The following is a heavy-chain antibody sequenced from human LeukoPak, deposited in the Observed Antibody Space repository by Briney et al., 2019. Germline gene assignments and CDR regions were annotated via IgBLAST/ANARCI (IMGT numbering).Heavy chain of an antibody. J-gene: IGHJ4*02. Sequence: ASVKVSCKASAYTFTDYYTQSVRPAPGQRLERMVWSHPSSGGAGYAQKFQGIVSMTWNTSISTAYIQLTRLTSDDTAVYYCGIKRIRGIPFDYWGQGTLVTVSS. CDR1: AYTFTDYY. D-gene: IGHD1-26*01. CDR2: SHPSSGGA. CDR3: GIKRIRGIPFDY. V-gene: IGHV1-2*02.